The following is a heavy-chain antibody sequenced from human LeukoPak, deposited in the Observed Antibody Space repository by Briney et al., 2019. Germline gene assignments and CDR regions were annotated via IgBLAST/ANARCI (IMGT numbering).Heavy chain of an antibody. CDR1: GFTFSSYA. D-gene: IGHD6-19*01. J-gene: IGHJ4*02. Sequence: GGSLRLSCAASGFTFSSYAMHWVRQAPGKGLEWVAVISYDGSNKYYADSVKGRFTISRDNSKNTLYLQMNSLRAEDTAVYYCARDQNSSGWERVSCYFDYWGQGTLVTVSS. CDR3: ARDQNSSGWERVSCYFDY. V-gene: IGHV3-30-3*01. CDR2: ISYDGSNK.